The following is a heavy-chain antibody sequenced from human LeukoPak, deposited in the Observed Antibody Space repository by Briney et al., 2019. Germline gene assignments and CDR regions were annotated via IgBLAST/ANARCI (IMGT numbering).Heavy chain of an antibody. CDR2: ISSSSSSI. V-gene: IGHV3-21*01. Sequence: GGSLRLSCAASGFTFNSYSMNWVRQAPGKGLEWVSSISSSSSSIYYADSVKGRFTISRDNAKNTLYLQMNILRAEDTAVYYCVRDRDGYNYWGQGTLVTVSS. CDR1: GFTFNSYS. D-gene: IGHD5-24*01. CDR3: VRDRDGYNY. J-gene: IGHJ4*02.